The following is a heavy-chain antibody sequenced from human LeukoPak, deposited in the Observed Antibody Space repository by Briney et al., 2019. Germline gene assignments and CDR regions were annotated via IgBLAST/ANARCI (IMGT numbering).Heavy chain of an antibody. Sequence: GGSLRLSCAASGFTFSDYYMSWVRQAPGKGLEWVSAISGSGGNTYYADSVKGRFTISRDNSKNTLYLQMNSLRAEDTAAYYCGKAQTACGGDCYSNFDYWGQGTLVSVSS. V-gene: IGHV3-23*01. CDR2: ISGSGGNT. CDR3: GKAQTACGGDCYSNFDY. CDR1: GFTFSDYY. D-gene: IGHD2-21*02. J-gene: IGHJ4*02.